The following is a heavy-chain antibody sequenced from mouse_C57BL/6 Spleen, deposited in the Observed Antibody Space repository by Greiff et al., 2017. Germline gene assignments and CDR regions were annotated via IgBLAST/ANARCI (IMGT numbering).Heavy chain of an antibody. CDR2: INPNNSGT. V-gene: IGHV1-18*01. CDR1: GYTFTDYN. J-gene: IGHJ1*03. CDR3: ARWGPWYFDV. D-gene: IGHD3-3*01. Sequence: EVQLQQSGPELVKPGASVKIPCKASGYTFTDYNMDWVKQSHGKSLEWIGDINPNNSGTIYNQKFKGKATLTVDKSSSTAYMELRSLTSEDTAVYYCARWGPWYFDVWGTGTTVTVSS.